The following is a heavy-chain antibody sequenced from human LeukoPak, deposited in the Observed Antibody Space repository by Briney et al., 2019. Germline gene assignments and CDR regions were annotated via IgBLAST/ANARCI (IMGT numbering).Heavy chain of an antibody. CDR3: ARESSTVTTRLVDN. J-gene: IGHJ4*02. Sequence: GGSLRLSCAASGFTFSSYSMNWVRQAPGKGLEWVSSISSSSSYIYYADSVKGRFTISRDNAKNTLYLQMNSLRAEDTAVYYCARESSTVTTRLVDNWGQGNLLTVSS. CDR2: ISSSSSYI. CDR1: GFTFSSYS. V-gene: IGHV3-21*01. D-gene: IGHD4-11*01.